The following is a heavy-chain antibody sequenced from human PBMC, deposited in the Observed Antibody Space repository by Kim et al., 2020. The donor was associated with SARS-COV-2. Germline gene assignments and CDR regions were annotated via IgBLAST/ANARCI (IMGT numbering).Heavy chain of an antibody. CDR1: GFTFSSYS. Sequence: GGSLRLSCAASGFTFSSYSMNWVRQAPGKGLEWVSSISSSSSYIYYADSVKGRFTISRDNAKNSLYLQMNSLRAEDTAVYYCARAGERITIFGVVGRGLYGMDVWGQGTTVTVSS. CDR2: ISSSSSYI. V-gene: IGHV3-21*01. D-gene: IGHD3-3*01. J-gene: IGHJ6*02. CDR3: ARAGERITIFGVVGRGLYGMDV.